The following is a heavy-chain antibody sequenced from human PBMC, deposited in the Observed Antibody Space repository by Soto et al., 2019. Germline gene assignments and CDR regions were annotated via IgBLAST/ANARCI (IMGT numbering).Heavy chain of an antibody. CDR2: INPADSDT. Sequence: GESLKISCKASGYSFTNYWIGWVRQMPGKGLEWMGIINPADSDTRYSPSFQGQVTVSVDKSISTAYLQRGSLKASDTAMYYSVRPDSTGYYTHWGQGPSVTVSS. CDR3: VRPDSTGYYTH. V-gene: IGHV5-51*01. D-gene: IGHD3-22*01. J-gene: IGHJ4*02. CDR1: GYSFTNYW.